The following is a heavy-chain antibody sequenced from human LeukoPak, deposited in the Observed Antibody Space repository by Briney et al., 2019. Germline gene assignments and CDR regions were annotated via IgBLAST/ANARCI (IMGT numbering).Heavy chain of an antibody. CDR3: ATSENCSGGSCYSGWFDP. CDR2: IYYSGST. D-gene: IGHD2-15*01. V-gene: IGHV4-39*07. CDR1: GGSISCSSYY. J-gene: IGHJ5*02. Sequence: SETLSLTCTVSGGSISCSSYYWGWIRQPPGKGLEWIGSIYYSGSTYYNPSLKSRVTISVDTSKNQLSLKLSSVTAADTAVYYCATSENCSGGSCYSGWFDPWGQGTLVTVSS.